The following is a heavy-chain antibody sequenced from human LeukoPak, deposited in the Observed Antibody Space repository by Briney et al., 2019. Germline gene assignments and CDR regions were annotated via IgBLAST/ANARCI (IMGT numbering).Heavy chain of an antibody. Sequence: GASVKVSCTASGYTFTGYYMHWVRQAPGQGLEWMGWINPNSGGTNYAQKFQGWVTMTRDTSISTAYMELSRLRSDDTAVYYCAKGWDYYYGMDVWGQGTTVTVSS. CDR2: INPNSGGT. CDR3: AKGWDYYYGMDV. D-gene: IGHD5-24*01. J-gene: IGHJ6*02. CDR1: GYTFTGYY. V-gene: IGHV1-2*04.